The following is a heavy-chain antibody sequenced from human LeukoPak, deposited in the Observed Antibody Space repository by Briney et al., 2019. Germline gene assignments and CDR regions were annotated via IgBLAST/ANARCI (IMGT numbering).Heavy chain of an antibody. CDR1: GDSTSRYY. Sequence: SETLSLTCTVSGDSTSRYYWSWLRQPPGKGLEFLGYIFYSGSTNYNPSLKSRVTISVDTSKNHFSLKLSSVTAADTAVYYCARLSGDYVDYWGQGTLVTVSS. CDR2: IFYSGST. J-gene: IGHJ4*02. D-gene: IGHD2/OR15-2a*01. V-gene: IGHV4-59*01. CDR3: ARLSGDYVDY.